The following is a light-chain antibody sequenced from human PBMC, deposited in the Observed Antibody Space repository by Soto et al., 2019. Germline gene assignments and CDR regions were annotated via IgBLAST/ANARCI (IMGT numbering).Light chain of an antibody. V-gene: IGKV3-11*01. CDR3: QQRRNWPLT. CDR2: DAF. CDR1: QSVSSD. J-gene: IGKJ1*01. Sequence: EIVVTQSPSTLSLSPGERGTLSCRASQSVSSDLAWYQQKPGQAPRLLIYDAFHRATGIPARFSGSGSGTDFTLTISSLEPEDFAVYYCQQRRNWPLTFGQGTKVDIK.